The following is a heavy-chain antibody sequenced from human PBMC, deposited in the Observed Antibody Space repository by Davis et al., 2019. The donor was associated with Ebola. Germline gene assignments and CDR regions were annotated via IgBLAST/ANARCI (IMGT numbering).Heavy chain of an antibody. CDR1: GYTFNSYG. CDR2: ISAYNGNT. V-gene: IGHV1-18*04. CDR3: ARRRTWYGTGLDY. Sequence: ASVKVSCTASGYTFNSYGIAWVRQAPGQGLEWMGWISAYNGNTNYAQKLQDRVTLTTDTSTTTAYMEVRGLRSDDTAVYYCARRRTWYGTGLDYWGQGTLVTVSS. D-gene: IGHD6-13*01. J-gene: IGHJ4*02.